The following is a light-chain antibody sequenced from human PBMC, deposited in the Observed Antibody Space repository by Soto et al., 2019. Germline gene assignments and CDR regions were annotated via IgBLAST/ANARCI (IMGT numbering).Light chain of an antibody. CDR3: HQYSSSPPT. CDR2: DAS. V-gene: IGKV3-20*01. CDR1: QGIFYN. J-gene: IGKJ1*01. Sequence: IVLTQSASTLSVSPGERATLSCRASQGIFYNLAWYQQMPGQAPRLIIYDASSRATGIPDRFSASGSGTDFTLTISRLEPEDFAVYFCHQYSSSPPTFGQGTKVDIK.